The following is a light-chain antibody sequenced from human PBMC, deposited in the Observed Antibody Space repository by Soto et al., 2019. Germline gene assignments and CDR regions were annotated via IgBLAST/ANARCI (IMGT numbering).Light chain of an antibody. CDR1: QSISNW. V-gene: IGKV1-5*01. Sequence: DIQMTQSPSTLSASVGDRVTITCRASQSISNWLAWYQQKPGKAPKLLIFDASSLESGVPSRFSGSGSGTEFILTISSLQPDDFASYYCQQYNSYWTFGQGTKVEIQ. J-gene: IGKJ1*01. CDR2: DAS. CDR3: QQYNSYWT.